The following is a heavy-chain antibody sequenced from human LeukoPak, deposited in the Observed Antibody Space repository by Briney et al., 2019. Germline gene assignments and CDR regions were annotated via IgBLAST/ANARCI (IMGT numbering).Heavy chain of an antibody. D-gene: IGHD1-26*01. CDR1: SESFSGYY. CDR3: ARVLVGPTYDAFDF. V-gene: IGHV4-34*01. J-gene: IGHJ3*01. Sequence: SETLSLTCGVYSESFSGYYWTWIRQPPGKGLEWIGEVTHSGSTKYNPSLKSRVTISVDTSKNQFSLKLTSVTATDTAVYYYARVLVGPTYDAFDFWGQGTMVTVSS. CDR2: VTHSGST.